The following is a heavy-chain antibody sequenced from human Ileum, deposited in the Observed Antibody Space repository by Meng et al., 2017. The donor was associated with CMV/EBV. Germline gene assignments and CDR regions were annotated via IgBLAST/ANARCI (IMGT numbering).Heavy chain of an antibody. CDR1: GGSSSSGSYF. J-gene: IGHJ4*02. D-gene: IGHD3-3*01. CDR3: VRGDFGVLSKPVTN. V-gene: IGHV4-61*02. Sequence: AQRQVSGPSLVKPSKTLALPCCVSGGSSSSGSYFLTWIRQPDAGQGLEWIGRIYTTGNNNYNPSLKSRVTISLDTSKNQFSLKMTSVTAADTAVYYCVRGDFGVLSKPVTNWGQGTLVTVSS. CDR2: IYTTGNN.